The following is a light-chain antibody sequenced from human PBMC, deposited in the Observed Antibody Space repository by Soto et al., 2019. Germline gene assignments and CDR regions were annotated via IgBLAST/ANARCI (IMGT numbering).Light chain of an antibody. CDR3: QQYIRWPLT. Sequence: EMVVTQSPATLSVSPGERATLSCRASQDVSSNLAWYQQKPGQAPRLLIYGAFTRATGTPARFSGSGSGTEFTLTISSLQSEDYAVYFCQQYIRWPLTFGGGTKVEI. CDR1: QDVSSN. V-gene: IGKV3-15*01. J-gene: IGKJ4*01. CDR2: GAF.